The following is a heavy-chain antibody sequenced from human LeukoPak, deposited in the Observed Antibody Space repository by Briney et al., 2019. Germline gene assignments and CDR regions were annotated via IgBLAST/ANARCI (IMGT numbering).Heavy chain of an antibody. D-gene: IGHD4-17*01. V-gene: IGHV3-11*01. CDR3: TTTMVTTSQWYFDL. J-gene: IGHJ2*01. Sequence: PGGSLRLSCAASGFMFSDYCMTWVRQAPGKGLEWISFIKTNGVTTYDADSVKGRFTISRDNAKNTLYLRMDSLRAEDTAIYYRTTTMVTTSQWYFDLWGRGTLVTVSS. CDR2: IKTNGVTT. CDR1: GFMFSDYC.